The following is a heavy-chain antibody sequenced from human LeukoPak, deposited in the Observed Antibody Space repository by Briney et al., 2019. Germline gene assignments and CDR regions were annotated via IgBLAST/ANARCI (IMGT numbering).Heavy chain of an antibody. V-gene: IGHV4-39*01. CDR2: IYYSGST. CDR3: ARWIVVNSLDAFDI. J-gene: IGHJ3*02. CDR1: GGSISSSSYY. Sequence: PSETLSLTCTVSGGSISSSSYYWGWIRQPPGKGLEWIGSIYYSGSTNYNPSLKSRVTISVDTSKNQFSLKLSSVTAADTAVYYCARWIVVNSLDAFDIWGQGTMVTVSS. D-gene: IGHD3-22*01.